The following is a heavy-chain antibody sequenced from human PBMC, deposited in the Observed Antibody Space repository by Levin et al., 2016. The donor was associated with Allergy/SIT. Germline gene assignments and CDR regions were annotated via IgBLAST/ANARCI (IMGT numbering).Heavy chain of an antibody. Sequence: WIRQPPGKGLEWIGYIYYSGSTNYNPSLKSRVTISVDTSKNQFSLKLSSVTAADTAVYYCARTPVFGVVIWGDYYYMDVWGKGTTVTVSS. D-gene: IGHD3-3*01. CDR3: ARTPVFGVVIWGDYYYMDV. V-gene: IGHV4-59*01. CDR2: IYYSGST. J-gene: IGHJ6*03.